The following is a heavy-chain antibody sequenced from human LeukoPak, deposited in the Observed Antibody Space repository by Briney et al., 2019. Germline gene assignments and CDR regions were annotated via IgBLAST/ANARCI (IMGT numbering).Heavy chain of an antibody. Sequence: PSETLSLTCAVYGGSFSGYYWSWIRQPPGKGLEWIGEINHSGSTNYNPSLKSRVTISVDTSKNQFSLKLSSVTAADTAVYYCARQRRVVPAAHDAFDIWGQGTMVTVSS. CDR1: GGSFSGYY. D-gene: IGHD2-2*01. CDR2: INHSGST. J-gene: IGHJ3*02. V-gene: IGHV4-34*01. CDR3: ARQRRVVPAAHDAFDI.